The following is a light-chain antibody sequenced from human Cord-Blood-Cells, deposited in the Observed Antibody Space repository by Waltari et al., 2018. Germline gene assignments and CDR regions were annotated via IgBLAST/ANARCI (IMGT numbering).Light chain of an antibody. CDR2: YDS. V-gene: IGLV3-21*04. CDR1: NIGSKR. CDR3: QVWDSSSDHYI. J-gene: IGLJ1*01. Sequence: SYVLTQPPSVSVAPVKTARITCGGKNIGSKRVHWYQQKPGQAPVLVIYYDSDRPSGIPERFSGSNSGNTATLTISRVEAGDEADYYCQVWDSSSDHYIFGTGTKVTVL.